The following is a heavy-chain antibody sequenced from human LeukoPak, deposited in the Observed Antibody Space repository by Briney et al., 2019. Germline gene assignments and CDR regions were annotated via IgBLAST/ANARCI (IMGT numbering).Heavy chain of an antibody. CDR2: IYHSGST. CDR3: AREAGGTVYFDL. D-gene: IGHD1-1*01. J-gene: IGHJ2*01. V-gene: IGHV4-59*12. Sequence: SETLSLTCTVSGFSISSYYWSWIRQPPGKGLEWIGYIYHSGSTYYNPSLKSRVTISVDRSKNQFSLKLSSVTAADTAVYYCAREAGGTVYFDLWGRGTLVTVSS. CDR1: GFSISSYY.